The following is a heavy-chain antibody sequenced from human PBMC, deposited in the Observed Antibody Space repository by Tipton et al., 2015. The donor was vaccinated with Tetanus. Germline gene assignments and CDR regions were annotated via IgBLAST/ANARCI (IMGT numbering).Heavy chain of an antibody. V-gene: IGHV3-53*01. Sequence: SLRLSCAASGFTVSSNYMSWVRQAPGKGLEWVSVIYSGGSTYYADSVKGRCTISRDNSKNTLYLQMNSLRAEDTAVYYCARGKGHSSSWKYYYYGMDVWGQGTTVTVSS. CDR1: GFTVSSNY. J-gene: IGHJ6*02. CDR2: IYSGGST. D-gene: IGHD6-13*01. CDR3: ARGKGHSSSWKYYYYGMDV.